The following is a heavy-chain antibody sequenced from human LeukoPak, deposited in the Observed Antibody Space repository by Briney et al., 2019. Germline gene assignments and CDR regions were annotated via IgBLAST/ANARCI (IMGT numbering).Heavy chain of an antibody. V-gene: IGHV3-20*04. CDR1: GFTPDDYA. D-gene: IGHD2-2*01. CDR3: ASLPTGGRSTSDY. J-gene: IGHJ4*02. CDR2: SNMNGSST. Sequence: VGSLRLSCAASGFTPDDYAMSWVRPAPGKGLEWVSGSNMNGSSTGYADSVKGRFTISRDNAKNSLYLQMNSLRAEDTALYYCASLPTGGRSTSDYWGQGTLVTVSS.